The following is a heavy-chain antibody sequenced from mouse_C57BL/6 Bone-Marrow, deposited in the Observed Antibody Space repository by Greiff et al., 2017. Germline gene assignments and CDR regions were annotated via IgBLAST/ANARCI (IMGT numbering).Heavy chain of an antibody. V-gene: IGHV1-82*01. CDR2: IYPGDGTT. D-gene: IGHD3-2*02. Sequence: QVQLQQSGPELVKPGASVKISCKASGYAFTDYNMNWVKQRHGKGLEWIGRIYPGDGTTNYNEKFKGKATLTADQSSSTAYMQLSSLTSEDSAVYCCARSSGGLENDIDYWGQGTTVTVSS. CDR1: GYAFTDYN. J-gene: IGHJ4*01. CDR3: ARSSGGLENDIDY.